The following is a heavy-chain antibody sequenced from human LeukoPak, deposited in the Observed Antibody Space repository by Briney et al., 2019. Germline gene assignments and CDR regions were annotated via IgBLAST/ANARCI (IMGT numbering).Heavy chain of an antibody. V-gene: IGHV4-39*01. CDR1: GDFITGSTYY. J-gene: IGHJ4*02. Sequence: SETLSLTCTVSGDFITGSTYYWGWIRQPPGKGLEWIGSMYYSGSTYSNPSLRSRVTMSADTSKNQFSLNLKSVTAADTAVYYCARQYYDSIGYYYFDYWGQGTLVTVSS. CDR2: MYYSGST. CDR3: ARQYYDSIGYYYFDY. D-gene: IGHD3-22*01.